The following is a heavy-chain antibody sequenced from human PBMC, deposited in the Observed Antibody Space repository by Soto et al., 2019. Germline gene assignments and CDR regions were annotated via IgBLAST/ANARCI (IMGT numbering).Heavy chain of an antibody. Sequence: QVQLVESGGGVVQPGRSLRLSCAASGFTFSSYGMHWVRQAPGKGLEWVAVISYDGSNKYYADSVKGRFTISRDNSKNTLYLQMNSLRAEDTAVYYCAKDGCSSTSCSEYYFDYCGQGTLVTVSS. CDR3: AKDGCSSTSCSEYYFDY. J-gene: IGHJ4*02. D-gene: IGHD2-2*01. V-gene: IGHV3-30*18. CDR1: GFTFSSYG. CDR2: ISYDGSNK.